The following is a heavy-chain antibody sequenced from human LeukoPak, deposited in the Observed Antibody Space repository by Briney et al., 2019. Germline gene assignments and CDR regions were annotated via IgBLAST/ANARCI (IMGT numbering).Heavy chain of an antibody. J-gene: IGHJ5*02. CDR3: ARRLGYYDFWSGSNWFDP. D-gene: IGHD3-3*01. V-gene: IGHV4-34*01. CDR1: GGSFSGYY. Sequence: PSETLSLTCAVYGGSFSGYYWSWIRQPPGKGLVWIGEINHSGSTNYNPSLKSRVTISVDTSKNQFSLKLSSVTAADTAVYYCARRLGYYDFWSGSNWFDPWGQGTLVTVSS. CDR2: INHSGST.